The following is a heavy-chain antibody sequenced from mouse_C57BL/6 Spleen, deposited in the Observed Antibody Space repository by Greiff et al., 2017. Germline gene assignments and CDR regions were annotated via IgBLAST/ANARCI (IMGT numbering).Heavy chain of an antibody. CDR3: ARKTLGYYAMDY. CDR2: ISSGSSTI. CDR1: GFTFSDYG. D-gene: IGHD2-10*02. Sequence: EVQLKESGGGLVKPGGSLKLSCAASGFTFSDYGMHWVRQAPEKGLEWVAYISSGSSTIYYADTVKGRFTISRDNAKNTLFLQMTSLRSEDTAMYYCARKTLGYYAMDYWGQGTSVTVSS. J-gene: IGHJ4*01. V-gene: IGHV5-17*01.